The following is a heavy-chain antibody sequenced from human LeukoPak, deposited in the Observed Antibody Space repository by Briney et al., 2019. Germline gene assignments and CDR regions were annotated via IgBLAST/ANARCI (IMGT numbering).Heavy chain of an antibody. CDR2: INSDGSST. J-gene: IGHJ6*02. V-gene: IGHV3-74*01. Sequence: AGGSLRLSCAASGFTFSSYWMHWVRQAPGKGLVWVSRINSDGSSTSYADSVKGRFTISRDNAKNTLYLQMNRLRAEDTAVYYCARDHHYYGMDVWGQGTTVTVSS. CDR1: GFTFSSYW. CDR3: ARDHHYYGMDV.